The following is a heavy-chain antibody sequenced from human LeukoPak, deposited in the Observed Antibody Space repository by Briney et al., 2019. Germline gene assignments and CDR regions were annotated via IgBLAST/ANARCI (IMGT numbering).Heavy chain of an antibody. J-gene: IGHJ4*02. CDR1: GYTFTNYD. CDR3: ARGSTVDTVATPLKY. CDR2: MNPKSGNT. D-gene: IGHD5-12*01. Sequence: ASVKVSCKASGYTFTNYDINWVRQATGRGLEWMGWMNPKSGNTGYAQKFQGRVTMTRSTSVSTAYMELSSLRSEDTAVYYCARGSTVDTVATPLKYWGQGTLVTVSS. V-gene: IGHV1-8*01.